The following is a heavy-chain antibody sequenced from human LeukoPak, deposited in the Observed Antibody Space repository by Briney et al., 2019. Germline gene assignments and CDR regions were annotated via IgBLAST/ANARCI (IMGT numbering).Heavy chain of an antibody. CDR3: ARGGGYSYGSFDY. D-gene: IGHD5-18*01. V-gene: IGHV3-74*01. Sequence: GGSLRLSCAASGFTFDDYGMSWVRQAPGKGLVWVSRINRDGSSTSYADSVKGRFTISRDNAKNTLYLQMNSLRAEDTAVYYCARGGGYSYGSFDYWGQGTLVTVSS. CDR1: GFTFDDYG. CDR2: INRDGSST. J-gene: IGHJ4*02.